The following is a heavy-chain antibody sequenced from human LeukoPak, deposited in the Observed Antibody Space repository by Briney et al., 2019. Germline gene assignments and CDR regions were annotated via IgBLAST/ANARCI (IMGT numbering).Heavy chain of an antibody. Sequence: SETVSLTCTVSGGSISSISYYWGWIRQPPGKGLEWIGSMYQGGNTYYNPSLKSRVTISVDTSKNQFSLKLSSVTAADTAVYYCARHSAGVVSHFDSWGQGTPVTVSS. V-gene: IGHV4-39*01. CDR2: MYQGGNT. CDR1: GGSISSISYY. CDR3: ARHSAGVVSHFDS. J-gene: IGHJ4*02. D-gene: IGHD2-8*01.